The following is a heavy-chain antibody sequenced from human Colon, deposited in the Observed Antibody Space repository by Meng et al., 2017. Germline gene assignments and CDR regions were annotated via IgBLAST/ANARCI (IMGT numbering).Heavy chain of an antibody. CDR3: GRETPASTGRPLDS. J-gene: IGHJ4*02. D-gene: IGHD6-13*01. V-gene: IGHV4-4*07. Sequence: SETLSLTCSVSSGSLTNYFWSWIRQPAGKGLEWIGRIYSTGGANYNPSLESRVTMSVDTAKNQVSLKLTSVTAADTAVYYCGRETPASTGRPLDSWGQGKLV. CDR1: SGSLTNYF. CDR2: IYSTGGA.